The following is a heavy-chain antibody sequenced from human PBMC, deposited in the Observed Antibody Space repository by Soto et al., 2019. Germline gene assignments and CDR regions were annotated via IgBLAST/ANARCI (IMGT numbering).Heavy chain of an antibody. CDR1: GFTFRNYA. CDR2: IGTSGTPT. Sequence: QPGGSLRLSCIASGFTFRNYAMAWVRQAPGEDLEWVSAIGTSGTPTLYADSVKSRFSISRDDPRNTVSLQMNSLGVEDTATYYCTRILWSSRRDALDIWGQGTTVTVSS. V-gene: IGHV3-23*01. D-gene: IGHD2-21*01. J-gene: IGHJ6*02. CDR3: TRILWSSRRDALDI.